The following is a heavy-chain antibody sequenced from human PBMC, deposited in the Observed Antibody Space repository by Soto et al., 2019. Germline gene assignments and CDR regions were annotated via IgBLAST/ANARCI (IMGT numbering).Heavy chain of an antibody. D-gene: IGHD2-21*01. Sequence: PGGSLRLSCVTSGFNLSNHHMDWVRQAPGKGLEWVGRTANKINNYTTKYAASVRGRFTISRDDSKNSLFLQMSSLKTKDTAVYYCARVSPDTYCGGSSCPYLYYYMDVWGKGTTVTVSS. CDR1: GFNLSNHH. CDR2: TANKINNYTT. V-gene: IGHV3-72*01. CDR3: ARVSPDTYCGGSSCPYLYYYMDV. J-gene: IGHJ6*03.